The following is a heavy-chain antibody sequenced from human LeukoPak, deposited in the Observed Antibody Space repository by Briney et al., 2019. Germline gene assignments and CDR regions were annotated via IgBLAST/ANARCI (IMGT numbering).Heavy chain of an antibody. D-gene: IGHD1-26*01. V-gene: IGHV1-69*05. Sequence: SVKVSCKASGGTFNNYAISWVRQAPGQGLEWMGRIIPIFGIADYAQKFQGRVTVTTDESTSTAYMELSRLRSEDTAVYYCARSGSYPNYYFDYWGQGTLVTVSS. J-gene: IGHJ4*02. CDR2: IIPIFGIA. CDR3: ARSGSYPNYYFDY. CDR1: GGTFNNYA.